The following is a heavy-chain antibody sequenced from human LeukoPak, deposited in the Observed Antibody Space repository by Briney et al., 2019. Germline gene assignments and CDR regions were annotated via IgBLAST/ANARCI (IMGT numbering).Heavy chain of an antibody. Sequence: ASVKVSCKASGYTFTSYDINWVRQATGQGLEWMGWMNPNSGNTGYAQKFQGRVTMTRNTSISTAYMELSSLRSEDTAVYYCARGYYYDSSGYYSNWYFDLWGRGTLVTVSS. CDR1: GYTFTSYD. D-gene: IGHD3-22*01. V-gene: IGHV1-8*01. J-gene: IGHJ2*01. CDR3: ARGYYYDSSGYYSNWYFDL. CDR2: MNPNSGNT.